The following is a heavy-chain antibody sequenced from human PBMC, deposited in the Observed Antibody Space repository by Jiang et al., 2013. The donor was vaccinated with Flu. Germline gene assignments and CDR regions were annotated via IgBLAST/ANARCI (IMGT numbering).Heavy chain of an antibody. CDR2: ISYSGST. V-gene: IGHV4-39*01. Sequence: SCSGLVKPSETLSLTCTVSGDSIGSSTYYWGWLRQPPGKGLEWIGTISYSGSTYYNPSLNSRVTISVDTSKNQFSLKLSSVTAADTAVYYCARHNSGRFYSGAGPFDYWGHGTLV. J-gene: IGHJ4*01. CDR1: GDSIGSSTYY. CDR3: ARHNSGRFYSGAGPFDY. D-gene: IGHD2-21*01.